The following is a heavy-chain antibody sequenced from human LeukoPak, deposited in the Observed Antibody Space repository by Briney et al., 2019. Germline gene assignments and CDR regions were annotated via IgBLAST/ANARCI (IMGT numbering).Heavy chain of an antibody. J-gene: IGHJ4*02. CDR2: IYHSGST. V-gene: IGHV4-59*08. CDR3: ARQSLISVSPDY. CDR1: GGSISSYY. D-gene: IGHD2/OR15-2a*01. Sequence: TSETLSLTCTVSGGSISSYYWSWIRQPPGKGLEWIGSIYHSGSTYYNPSLKSRVTISVDTSKNQFSLKLSSVTAADTAVYYCARQSLISVSPDYWGQGTLVTVSS.